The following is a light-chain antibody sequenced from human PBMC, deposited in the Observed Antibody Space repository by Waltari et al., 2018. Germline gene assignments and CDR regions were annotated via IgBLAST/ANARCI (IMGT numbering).Light chain of an antibody. J-gene: IGKJ1*01. CDR2: KAS. Sequence: DIQMTQSPSTLSASVGDRFTITCRASQSISSWLSWYQQKVGRAPKLLIYKASNLEDGVPSRFSGSGSGTDFTLTISSLQPDDFASYYCQQYKSFPWTFGQGTKVEI. CDR3: QQYKSFPWT. CDR1: QSISSW. V-gene: IGKV1-5*03.